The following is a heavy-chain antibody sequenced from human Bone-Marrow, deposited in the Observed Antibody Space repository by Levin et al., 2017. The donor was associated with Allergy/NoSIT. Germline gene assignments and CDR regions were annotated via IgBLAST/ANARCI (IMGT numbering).Heavy chain of an antibody. D-gene: IGHD5-18*01. CDR3: ARARGYTYGLTYSGMDV. CDR1: GASISTYY. J-gene: IGHJ6*02. CDR2: IYRSGST. V-gene: IGHV4-59*01. Sequence: NPSETLSLTCTVSGASISTYYYNWIRQSPGKGLEWIGYIYRSGSTTYNPSLKSRVTMSVDKSLNQVSLNLSSVTAADAAVYYCARARGYTYGLTYSGMDVWGQGTMVTVSS.